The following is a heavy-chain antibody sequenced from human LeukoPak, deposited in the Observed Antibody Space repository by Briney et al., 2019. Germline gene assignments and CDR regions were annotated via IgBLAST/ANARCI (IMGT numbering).Heavy chain of an antibody. CDR2: ISATGGTT. D-gene: IGHD3-10*01. J-gene: IGHJ4*02. CDR3: AKDLVTGSLDY. Sequence: GVLRLSCAASGFTFSSYGMSWVRQAPGKGLEWVSAISATGGTTYYADSVKGRFTISRDNSKNTLYLQMNSLRAEDTAVYYCAKDLVTGSLDYWGQGTLVTVSS. CDR1: GFTFSSYG. V-gene: IGHV3-23*01.